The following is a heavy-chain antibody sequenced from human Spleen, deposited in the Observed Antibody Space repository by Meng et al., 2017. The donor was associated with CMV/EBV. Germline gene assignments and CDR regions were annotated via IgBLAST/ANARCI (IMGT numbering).Heavy chain of an antibody. D-gene: IGHD2-2*02. Sequence: ASVKVSCKASGYTFTGYYMHWVRQAPGQGLEWMGWINPNSGGTNYAQKFQGRVTMTRDTSISTAYMELSRLRSDDTAVYYCARDDRYCSSTSCYSPVDTAMVIYYYYGMDVWGQGTTVTVSS. CDR1: GYTFTGYY. CDR3: ARDDRYCSSTSCYSPVDTAMVIYYYYGMDV. J-gene: IGHJ6*02. CDR2: INPNSGGT. V-gene: IGHV1-2*02.